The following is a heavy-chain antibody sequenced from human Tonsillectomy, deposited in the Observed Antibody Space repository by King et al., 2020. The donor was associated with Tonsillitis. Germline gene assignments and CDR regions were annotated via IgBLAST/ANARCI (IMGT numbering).Heavy chain of an antibody. CDR3: ARDPPDMITFGGVIGHDF. D-gene: IGHD3-16*02. Sequence: VQLVESGAEVKKPGASVKVSCKASGYTFTSYGISWVRQAPGQGLEWMGWISAYNGNTNYAQKLQGRVTMTTDTSTSTAYMELRSLRSDDTAVYYCARDPPDMITFGGVIGHDFWGQGTLVTVSS. V-gene: IGHV1-18*04. CDR2: ISAYNGNT. J-gene: IGHJ4*02. CDR1: GYTFTSYG.